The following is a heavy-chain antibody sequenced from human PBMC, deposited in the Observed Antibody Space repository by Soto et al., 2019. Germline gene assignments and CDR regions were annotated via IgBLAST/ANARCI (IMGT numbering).Heavy chain of an antibody. Sequence: SETLSLTCAVSSGSISSSNWWSWVRQPPGKGLEWIGEIYHSGSTNYNPSLKSRVTISVDKSKNQFSLKLSSVTAADTAVYYCARDRGAAAEPGWFDPWGQGTLVTVSS. J-gene: IGHJ5*02. CDR3: ARDRGAAAEPGWFDP. V-gene: IGHV4-4*02. CDR1: SGSISSSNW. D-gene: IGHD6-13*01. CDR2: IYHSGST.